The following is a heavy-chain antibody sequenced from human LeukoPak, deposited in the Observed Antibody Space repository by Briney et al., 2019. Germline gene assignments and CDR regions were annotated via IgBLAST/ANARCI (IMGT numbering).Heavy chain of an antibody. V-gene: IGHV3-9*01. J-gene: IGHJ4*02. CDR2: INWNSNYI. CDR1: GFTFNKYG. Sequence: PGGSLRLSCAASGFTFNKYGMHWVRQAPEKGLEWVSGINWNSNYITYADSVKGRFTTSRDSAKNSLFLQMNSLRPEDTAIYFCVKDAATSGGAGWLKFEYWGRGALVTVSS. D-gene: IGHD5-18*01. CDR3: VKDAATSGGAGWLKFEY.